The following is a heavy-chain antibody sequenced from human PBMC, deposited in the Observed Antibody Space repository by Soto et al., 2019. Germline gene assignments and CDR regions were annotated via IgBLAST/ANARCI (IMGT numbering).Heavy chain of an antibody. CDR2: VHSSGST. J-gene: IGHJ4*02. D-gene: IGHD3-10*01. Sequence: SETLSLTCTVSGASIGSYYWSWIRQPPGKGLEWIGYVHSSGSTNYSPSLKSRVTISVDTSKNQFSLKLNSMTAADTAVYYCARHNYGSGSTYFDYWGQGTLVTVSS. V-gene: IGHV4-59*08. CDR1: GASIGSYY. CDR3: ARHNYGSGSTYFDY.